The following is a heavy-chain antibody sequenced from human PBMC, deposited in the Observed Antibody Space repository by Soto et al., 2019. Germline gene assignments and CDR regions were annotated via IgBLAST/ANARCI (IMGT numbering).Heavy chain of an antibody. J-gene: IGHJ4*02. CDR2: ISAYEGNT. D-gene: IGHD2-8*01. V-gene: IGHV1-18*04. Sequence: ASVKVSCKAFGYTFTSYGISWVRQAPGQGLEWMGWISAYEGNTNYAQKLQGRVTMTTDTSTSTAYMELRSLRSDDTAVYYCARDTNPADFSDYWGQGTLVTVSS. CDR1: GYTFTSYG. CDR3: ARDTNPADFSDY.